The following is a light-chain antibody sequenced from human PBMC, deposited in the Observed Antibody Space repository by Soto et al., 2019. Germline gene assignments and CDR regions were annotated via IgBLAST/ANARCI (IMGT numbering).Light chain of an antibody. J-gene: IGKJ4*01. V-gene: IGKV3-15*01. CDR1: QSVSSN. CDR2: AAS. CDR3: QQYHRFPSLT. Sequence: EMVMTQSPATLSVSPGERATLSCRASQSVSSNLAWYQQKPGQAPRLLIYAASTRATGIPARFSGSGSGTEFTLTISSLQSEDVALYYCQQYHRFPSLTFGGGTKVEIK.